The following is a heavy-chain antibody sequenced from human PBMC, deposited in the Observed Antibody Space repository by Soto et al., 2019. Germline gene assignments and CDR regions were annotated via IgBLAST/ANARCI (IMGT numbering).Heavy chain of an antibody. J-gene: IGHJ3*02. Sequence: GGSLRLSCAASGFTFRSYAMTWVRQAPGKGLEWVSAISGSGGSTHYADSVKGRFTISRDNSKNTLYLQMNSLRAEDTAVYYCAKDLGYERAFDIWGQGTMVTVSS. V-gene: IGHV3-23*01. CDR3: AKDLGYERAFDI. CDR2: ISGSGGST. D-gene: IGHD5-18*01. CDR1: GFTFRSYA.